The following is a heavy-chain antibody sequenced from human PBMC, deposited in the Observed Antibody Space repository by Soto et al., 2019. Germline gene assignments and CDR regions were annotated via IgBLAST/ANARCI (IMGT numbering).Heavy chain of an antibody. V-gene: IGHV3-7*01. J-gene: IGHJ3*02. CDR1: GFTFSSYW. D-gene: IGHD2-15*01. Sequence: GGSLRLSCAASGFTFSSYWMSWVRQAPGKGLEWVANIKQDGSEKYYVDSVKGRFTISRDNAKNSLYLQMNSLRAEDTAVYYCARERGVVVVAIDAFDIWGQGTMVTVSS. CDR2: IKQDGSEK. CDR3: ARERGVVVVAIDAFDI.